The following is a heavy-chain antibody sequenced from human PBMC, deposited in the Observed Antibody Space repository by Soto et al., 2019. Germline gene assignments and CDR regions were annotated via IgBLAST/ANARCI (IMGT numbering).Heavy chain of an antibody. CDR1: GDSISSSTNW. D-gene: IGHD4-17*01. Sequence: QVQLQESGPGLVKPSGTLSLTCTVSGDSISSSTNWWNWVRQPPGKGLEWIGEIYHSGGTNYNPSLKSRVTISVDKSKNQFSLKLNSVTAADTAVYYCANVGMSPTVADYWGQGTLVTVSS. J-gene: IGHJ4*02. V-gene: IGHV4-4*02. CDR2: IYHSGGT. CDR3: ANVGMSPTVADY.